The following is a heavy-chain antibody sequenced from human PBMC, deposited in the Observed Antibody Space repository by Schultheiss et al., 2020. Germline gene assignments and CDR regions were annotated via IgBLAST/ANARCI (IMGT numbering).Heavy chain of an antibody. Sequence: SGPTLVKPTQTLTLTCTVSGFSLSNARMGVSWIRQPPGKALEWLAHIFSNDEKSYSTSLKSRLTISKDTSKSQVVLTMTNMDPVDTATYYCARIRAYCSSTSCQTDYYYYYMDVWGKGTTVTVSS. J-gene: IGHJ6*03. D-gene: IGHD2-2*01. CDR3: ARIRAYCSSTSCQTDYYYYYMDV. CDR2: IFSNDEK. V-gene: IGHV2-26*01. CDR1: GFSLSNARMG.